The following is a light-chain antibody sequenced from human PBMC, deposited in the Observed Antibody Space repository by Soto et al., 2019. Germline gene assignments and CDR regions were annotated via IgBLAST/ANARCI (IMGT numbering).Light chain of an antibody. CDR2: AAS. Sequence: DIQMTQSPSSLSASVGDRVTIACRASQTISNHLNWYQQRQGTAPKVLVYAASTLQSGVPSRFSGSGSGTEFTLTISSLQPDDFATYYCQQYNSYSFGQGTKV. CDR1: QTISNH. V-gene: IGKV1-5*01. J-gene: IGKJ1*01. CDR3: QQYNSYS.